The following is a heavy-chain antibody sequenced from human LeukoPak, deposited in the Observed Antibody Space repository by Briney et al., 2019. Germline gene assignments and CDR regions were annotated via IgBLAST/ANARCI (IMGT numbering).Heavy chain of an antibody. V-gene: IGHV3-48*03. CDR2: ISSSGSTI. D-gene: IGHD2-2*01. Sequence: GGSLRLSCVASGFTFSSYEMNWVRQAPGKGLEWVSYISSSGSTIYYADSVKGRFTISRDNAKKSLFLQMNSLRAEDTAVYYCARDRDCSTTSCYDGHFDYWGQGTLVTVSS. J-gene: IGHJ4*02. CDR3: ARDRDCSTTSCYDGHFDY. CDR1: GFTFSSYE.